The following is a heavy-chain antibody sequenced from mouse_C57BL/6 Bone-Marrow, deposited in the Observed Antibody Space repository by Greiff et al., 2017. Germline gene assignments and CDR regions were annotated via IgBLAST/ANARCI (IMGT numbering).Heavy chain of an antibody. CDR3: ASLYYYGSSSFAY. D-gene: IGHD1-1*01. V-gene: IGHV5-9*01. J-gene: IGHJ3*01. CDR1: GFTFSSYT. CDR2: ISGGGGNT. Sequence: DVHLVESGGGLVKPGGSLKLSCAASGFTFSSYTMSWVRQTPEKRLEWVATISGGGGNTYYPASVKGRFTISRDNAKNTLYLQMSSLRSEDTALYYCASLYYYGSSSFAYWGQGTLVTVSA.